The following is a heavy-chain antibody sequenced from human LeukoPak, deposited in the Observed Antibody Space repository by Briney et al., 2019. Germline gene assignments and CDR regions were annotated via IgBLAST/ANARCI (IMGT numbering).Heavy chain of an antibody. CDR1: GGSISSSSSIC. CDR2: INHSGST. J-gene: IGHJ4*02. Sequence: PSETLSLTCAVSGGSISSSSSICWTWIRQPPGKGLEWIGEINHSGSTNYNPSLKSRVTISVDTSKNQFSLKLSSVTAADTAVYYCARVGYYGSGSYPRSLYYFDYWGQGTLVTVSS. V-gene: IGHV4-4*02. D-gene: IGHD3-10*01. CDR3: ARVGYYGSGSYPRSLYYFDY.